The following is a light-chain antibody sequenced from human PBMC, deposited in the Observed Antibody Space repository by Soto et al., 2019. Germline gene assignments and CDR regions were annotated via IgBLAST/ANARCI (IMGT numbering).Light chain of an antibody. CDR3: QQRSNWPT. Sequence: EIVLTQSPAPLSLSPGERATLSCRASQSVSSYLAWYQQKTGQAPRLLIYDASNRATGIPARFSGSGSGTDFTLTISSLEHEDFAVDYCQQRSNWPTFGGGTQVAIK. CDR2: DAS. J-gene: IGKJ4*01. V-gene: IGKV3-11*01. CDR1: QSVSSY.